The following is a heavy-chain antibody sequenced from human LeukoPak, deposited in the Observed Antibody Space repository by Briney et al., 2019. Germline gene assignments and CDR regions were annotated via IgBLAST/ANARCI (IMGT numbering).Heavy chain of an antibody. CDR3: ARGPWIPISQLWWYFQH. V-gene: IGHV4-34*01. J-gene: IGHJ1*01. CDR2: INHSGST. D-gene: IGHD2-21*01. Sequence: SETLSLTCAVYGGSFSGYCWSWIRQPPGKGLEWIGEINHSGSTNYNPSLKSRVTISVDTSKNQFSLKLSSVTAADTAVYYCARGPWIPISQLWWYFQHWGQGNLVTVSS. CDR1: GGSFSGYC.